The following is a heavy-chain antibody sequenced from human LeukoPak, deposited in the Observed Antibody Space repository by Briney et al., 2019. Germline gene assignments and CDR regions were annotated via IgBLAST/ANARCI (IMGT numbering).Heavy chain of an antibody. CDR2: ISGSGGST. Sequence: TGGSLRLSCGASGFTFSSYAMSWVRQAPGKGLEWVSAISGSGGSTYYADSVKGRFTISRDNSKNTLYLQVNSLRPEDTAVYYCARQSSVTRSGLDSWGQGTLVTVSS. V-gene: IGHV3-23*01. J-gene: IGHJ4*02. CDR1: GFTFSSYA. D-gene: IGHD4-17*01. CDR3: ARQSSVTRSGLDS.